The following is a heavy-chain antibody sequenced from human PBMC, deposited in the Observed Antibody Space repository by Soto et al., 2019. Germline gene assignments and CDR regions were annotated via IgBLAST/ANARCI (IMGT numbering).Heavy chain of an antibody. J-gene: IGHJ5*02. CDR2: TSTRPRPV. Sequence: GVTMRLSCAASGFTLSHYCMNWIRQAPRKGLAWLSYTSTRPRPVYYSDSVKGRFTISTDNAKNPLNLQRDSLRAEDPGVYYCATGGIYYEAWGQGTLVTVS. V-gene: IGHV3-11*01. CDR3: ATGGIYYEA. D-gene: IGHD1-26*01. CDR1: GFTLSHYC.